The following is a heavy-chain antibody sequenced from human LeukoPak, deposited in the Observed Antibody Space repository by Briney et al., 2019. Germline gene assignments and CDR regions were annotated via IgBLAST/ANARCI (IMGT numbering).Heavy chain of an antibody. D-gene: IGHD3-10*01. Sequence: GGSLRLSCAASGFTFDDYAMHWVRQAPGKGLEWVSLISWDGGSTYYADSVKGRFTISRDNSKNSLYLQMNSLRAEDTALYYCAKDMAAYFYASGNIDYWGQGTLVTVSS. V-gene: IGHV3-43D*03. J-gene: IGHJ4*02. CDR1: GFTFDDYA. CDR2: ISWDGGST. CDR3: AKDMAAYFYASGNIDY.